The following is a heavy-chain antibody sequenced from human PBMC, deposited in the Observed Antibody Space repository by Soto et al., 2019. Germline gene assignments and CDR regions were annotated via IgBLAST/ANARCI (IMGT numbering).Heavy chain of an antibody. V-gene: IGHV2-5*08. Sequence: TLSLTCTVSGGSISSYYWTWIRQPPGKGLEWLALIYWDDDKRYSPSLKSRLTITKDTSKNQVVLTMTNMDPVDTATYYCAHKVRKPPYYYRIDVWGQGTTVTVSS. J-gene: IGHJ6*02. CDR1: GGSISSYYWT. CDR3: AHKVRKPPYYYRIDV. CDR2: IYWDDDK.